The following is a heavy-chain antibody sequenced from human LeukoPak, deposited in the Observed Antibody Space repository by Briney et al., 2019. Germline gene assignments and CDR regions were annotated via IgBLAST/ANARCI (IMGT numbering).Heavy chain of an antibody. V-gene: IGHV3-30*02. CDR2: IRNDGSNR. J-gene: IGHJ4*02. CDR3: AKDSEIYGADY. Sequence: GGSLRLSCAASGFTFSSYGMHWVRQAPGKGLEGVSFIRNDGSNRHYADSVQGRFTISRDDFKNTVYLQMNSLRADDTAVYYCAKDSEIYGADYWGQGNLGTVSS. D-gene: IGHD4-17*01. CDR1: GFTFSSYG.